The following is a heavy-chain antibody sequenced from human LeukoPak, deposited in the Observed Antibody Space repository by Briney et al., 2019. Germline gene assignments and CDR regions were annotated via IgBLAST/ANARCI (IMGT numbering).Heavy chain of an antibody. V-gene: IGHV3-11*04. CDR1: GLTFSDYY. CDR3: ARDAYYYDSSGYYVY. J-gene: IGHJ4*02. CDR2: ISSSGNTI. Sequence: GGSLRLSCAASGLTFSDYYMSWIRQAPGKGLEWVSYISSSGNTIHYADSVKGRFTISRDNAKNSLYLQMNSLRAEDTAVYYCARDAYYYDSSGYYVYWGQGTLVTVSS. D-gene: IGHD3-22*01.